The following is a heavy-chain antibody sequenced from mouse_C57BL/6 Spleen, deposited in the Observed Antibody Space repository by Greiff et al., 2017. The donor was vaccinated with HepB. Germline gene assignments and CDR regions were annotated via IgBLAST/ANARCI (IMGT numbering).Heavy chain of an antibody. Sequence: QVQLKESGAELMKPGASVKLSCKATGYTFTGYWIEWVKQRPGHGLEWIGEILPGSGSTNYNEKFKGKATFTADTSSNTAYMQLSSLTTEDSAIYYCARYDYYGSSSYWYFDVWGTGTTVTVSS. CDR1: GYTFTGYW. CDR3: ARYDYYGSSSYWYFDV. D-gene: IGHD1-1*01. V-gene: IGHV1-9*01. CDR2: ILPGSGST. J-gene: IGHJ1*03.